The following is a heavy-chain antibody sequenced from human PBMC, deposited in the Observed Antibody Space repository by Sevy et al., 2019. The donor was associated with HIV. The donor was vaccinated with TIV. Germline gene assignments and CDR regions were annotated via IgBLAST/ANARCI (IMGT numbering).Heavy chain of an antibody. J-gene: IGHJ4*02. CDR3: ARERDYGNFDY. CDR2: IWYDGSNK. CDR1: VFNFSIYG. V-gene: IGHV3-33*01. Sequence: GGSLRLSCAASVFNFSIYGMHWVRQAPGKGLEWVALIWYDGSNKYYEDSVKGQFTISKDNSKNTLFLQMNSLRAEDTAVYYCARERDYGNFDYWGQGTLVTVSS. D-gene: IGHD4-17*01.